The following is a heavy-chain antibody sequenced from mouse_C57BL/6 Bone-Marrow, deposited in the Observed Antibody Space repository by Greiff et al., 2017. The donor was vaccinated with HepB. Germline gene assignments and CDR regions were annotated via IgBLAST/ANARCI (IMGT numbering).Heavy chain of an antibody. CDR2: IDPSDSYT. V-gene: IGHV1-69*01. J-gene: IGHJ2*01. CDR3: AIYGNSYYFDY. D-gene: IGHD2-1*01. CDR1: GYTFTSYW. Sequence: VQLQQPGAELVMPGASVKLSCKASGYTFTSYWMHWVKQRPGQGLEWIGEIDPSDSYTNYNQKFKGKSTLTVDKSSSTAYMQLSSLTSEDSAVYYCAIYGNSYYFDYWGQGTTLTVSS.